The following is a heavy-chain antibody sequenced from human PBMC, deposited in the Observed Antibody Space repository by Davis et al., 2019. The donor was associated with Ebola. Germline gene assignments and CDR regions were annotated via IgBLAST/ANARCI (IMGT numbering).Heavy chain of an antibody. J-gene: IGHJ4*02. V-gene: IGHV3-30*02. CDR3: ARWSGCDY. CDR2: IRYDGSNK. CDR1: GFTFSSYG. Sequence: GESLKISCAASGFTFSSYGMHWVRQAPGKGLEWVAFIRYDGSNKYYADSVKGRFTISRDNSKNTLYLQMNSLRAEDTAVYYCARWSGCDYWGQGTLVTVSS. D-gene: IGHD3-3*01.